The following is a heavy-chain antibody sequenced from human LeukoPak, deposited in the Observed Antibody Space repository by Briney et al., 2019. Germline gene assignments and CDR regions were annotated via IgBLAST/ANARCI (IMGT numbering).Heavy chain of an antibody. D-gene: IGHD3-16*02. J-gene: IGHJ4*02. Sequence: GASVKVSCKASGYTFTSYAMNWVRQAPGQGLEWMGWINTNTGNPTYAQGFTGRFVFSLDTSVSTAYLQISSLKAEDTAVYYCARDPPHPDYDYVWGSYRQGYYFDYWGQGTLVTVSS. CDR3: ARDPPHPDYDYVWGSYRQGYYFDY. CDR1: GYTFTSYA. V-gene: IGHV7-4-1*02. CDR2: INTNTGNP.